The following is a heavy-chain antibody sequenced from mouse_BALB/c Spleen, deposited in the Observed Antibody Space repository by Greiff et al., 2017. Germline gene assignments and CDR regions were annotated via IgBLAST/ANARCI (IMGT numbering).Heavy chain of an antibody. Sequence: VQLQQSGAELAKPGASVKMSCKASGYTFTSYWMHWVKQRPGQGLEWIGYINPSTGYTEYNQKFKDKATLTADKSSSTAYMQLSSLTSEDSAVYYCARVGMIPYFDVWGAGTTVTVSS. CDR3: ARVGMIPYFDV. J-gene: IGHJ1*01. CDR2: INPSTGYT. CDR1: GYTFTSYW. D-gene: IGHD2-4*01. V-gene: IGHV1-7*01.